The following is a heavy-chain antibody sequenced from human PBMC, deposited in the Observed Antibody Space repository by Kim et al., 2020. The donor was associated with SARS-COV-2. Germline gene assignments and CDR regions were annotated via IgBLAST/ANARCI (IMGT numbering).Heavy chain of an antibody. D-gene: IGHD3-16*01. J-gene: IGHJ6*02. Sequence: GGSLRLSCVVSGFSFSGYDMNWVRQAPGKGLEWVSYIRNSGSTIWYADSVKGRFTISRDNAKNSLYLQMNSLSDEDTAVYYCARVGLLGAYNMDVWGQGITVTVSS. CDR3: ARVGLLGAYNMDV. CDR2: IRNSGSTI. CDR1: GFSFSGYD. V-gene: IGHV3-48*02.